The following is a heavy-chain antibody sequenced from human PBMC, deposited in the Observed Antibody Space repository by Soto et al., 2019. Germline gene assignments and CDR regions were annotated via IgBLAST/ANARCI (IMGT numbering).Heavy chain of an antibody. V-gene: IGHV4-59*08. CDR1: GGSISSYY. J-gene: IGHJ4*02. CDR3: AGSMVRGVNFDY. CDR2: IYYSGST. Sequence: QVQLQESGPGLVKPSETLSLTCTVSGGSISSYYWSWIRQPPGKGLEWIGYIYYSGSTNYNPSLTSRVTISVDTSKNQFSLKLSSVTAADTAVYYCAGSMVRGVNFDYWGQGTLVTVSS. D-gene: IGHD3-10*01.